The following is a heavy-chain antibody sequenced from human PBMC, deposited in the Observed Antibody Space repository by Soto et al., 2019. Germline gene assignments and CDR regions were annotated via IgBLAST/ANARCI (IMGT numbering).Heavy chain of an antibody. CDR2: INPNSGGT. V-gene: IGHV1-2*04. D-gene: IGHD2-2*01. J-gene: IGHJ5*02. CDR3: AKAAFGVVVPAAIPWFDP. Sequence: GASVKVSCKASGYTFTGYYMHWVRQAPGQGLEWMGWINPNSGGTNYAQKFQGWVTMTRDTSISTAYMELSRLRSDDTAVYYCAKAAFGVVVPAAIPWFDPWGQGTLVTVSS. CDR1: GYTFTGYY.